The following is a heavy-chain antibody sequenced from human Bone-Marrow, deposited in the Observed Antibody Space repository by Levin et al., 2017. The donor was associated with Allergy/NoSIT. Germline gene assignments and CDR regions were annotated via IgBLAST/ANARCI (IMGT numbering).Heavy chain of an antibody. CDR2: ISGSGGST. CDR1: GFTFSAYG. Sequence: PGGSLRLSCAASGFTFSAYGMSWVRQAPGKGLEWVSTISGSGGSTYYGDSVKGRFTISRDNSKNTLYLQMNNLRAEDTAVYYCAKDASTYGSFDYWGQGTLVTVSS. V-gene: IGHV3-23*01. CDR3: AKDASTYGSFDY. J-gene: IGHJ4*02. D-gene: IGHD3-10*01.